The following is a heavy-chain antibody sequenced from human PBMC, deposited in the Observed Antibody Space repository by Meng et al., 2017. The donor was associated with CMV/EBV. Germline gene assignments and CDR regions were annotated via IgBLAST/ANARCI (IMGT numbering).Heavy chain of an antibody. Sequence: GESLKISCAASGFTFSGSAMHWVRQASGKGLEWVGRIRSKANSYATAYAASVKGRFTISRDDPKNTAYPQMNSLKTEDTAVYYCTSRYFSSSWYWFDPWGQGTLVTVSS. V-gene: IGHV3-73*01. D-gene: IGHD6-13*01. CDR1: GFTFSGSA. CDR2: IRSKANSYAT. J-gene: IGHJ5*02. CDR3: TSRYFSSSWYWFDP.